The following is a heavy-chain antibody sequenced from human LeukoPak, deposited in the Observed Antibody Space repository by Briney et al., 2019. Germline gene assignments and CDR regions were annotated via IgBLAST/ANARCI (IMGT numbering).Heavy chain of an antibody. CDR3: AKRSAESSGYFDY. J-gene: IGHJ4*02. CDR1: GFTFIKYS. V-gene: IGHV3-23*01. D-gene: IGHD6-19*01. Sequence: GGSLRLSCAASGFTFIKYSMTWVRQAPGKGLEWVSAITGSGALTDYADSVQGRFTISRDNSKNTLYLQMNSLRAEDTAVYYCAKRSAESSGYFDYWGQGTLVTVSS. CDR2: ITGSGALT.